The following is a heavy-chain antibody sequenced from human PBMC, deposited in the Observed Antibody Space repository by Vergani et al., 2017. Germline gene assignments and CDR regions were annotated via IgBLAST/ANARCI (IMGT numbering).Heavy chain of an antibody. CDR1: GFTFSTYS. D-gene: IGHD1-26*01. J-gene: IGHJ6*02. CDR3: ARDGVGATEYYYGMDV. V-gene: IGHV3-21*01. Sequence: EVQLVESGGGLVKPGGSLRLSCAASGFTFSTYSMNWVRQAPGKGLEWVSSISSSSTYIYYADSVKGRFTISRDNAKNSLYLQINSLRAEDTAVYYCARDGVGATEYYYGMDVWGQGTTVTVSS. CDR2: ISSSSTYI.